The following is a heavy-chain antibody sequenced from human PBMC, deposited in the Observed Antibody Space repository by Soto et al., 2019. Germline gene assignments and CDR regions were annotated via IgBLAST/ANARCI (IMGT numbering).Heavy chain of an antibody. CDR2: IYYSGST. Sequence: SETLSLTCTVSGGSISSYYWSWIRQPPGKGLEWIGYIYYSGSTNYNPSLKSRVTISVDTSKNQFSLKLSSVTAADTAVYYCARLGITMVRGVYYYYMDVWGKGTTVTVSS. J-gene: IGHJ6*03. V-gene: IGHV4-59*08. D-gene: IGHD3-10*01. CDR1: GGSISSYY. CDR3: ARLGITMVRGVYYYYMDV.